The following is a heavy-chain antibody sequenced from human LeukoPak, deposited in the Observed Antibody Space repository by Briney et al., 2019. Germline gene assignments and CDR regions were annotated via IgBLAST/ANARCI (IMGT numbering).Heavy chain of an antibody. CDR2: FYYNGST. D-gene: IGHD5-24*01. CDR3: ARHRMATIIH. CDR1: GGSISWTSCY. J-gene: IGHJ4*02. V-gene: IGHV4-39*01. Sequence: SETLSLTCTVSGGSISWTSCYWGWIRQPPGKGLELIGSFYYNGSTYYSPSLKSRATISAETSKNQFSLKLSSVTAADTAVFYCARHRMATIIHWGQGTLVTVSS.